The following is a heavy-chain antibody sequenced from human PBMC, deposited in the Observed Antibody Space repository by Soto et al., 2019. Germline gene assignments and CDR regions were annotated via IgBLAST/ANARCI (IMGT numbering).Heavy chain of an antibody. CDR2: IGAYNGNT. V-gene: IGHV1-18*01. Sequence: ASVKVSCKASGYTFTNYGINWVRQAPGQGLEWMGWIGAYNGNTNYAQKLQGRVTMTTDTSTSTAYMELRSLRSDDTAVYYCARDLMGVVVVAAPEFDYWGQGTLVTVSS. J-gene: IGHJ4*02. CDR3: ARDLMGVVVVAAPEFDY. CDR1: GYTFTNYG. D-gene: IGHD2-15*01.